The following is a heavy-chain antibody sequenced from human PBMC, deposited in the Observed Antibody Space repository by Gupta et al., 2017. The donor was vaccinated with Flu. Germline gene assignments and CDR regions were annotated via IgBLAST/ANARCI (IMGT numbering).Heavy chain of an antibody. CDR3: ARDPLTGTTRTPNWFDP. V-gene: IGHV1-69*06. D-gene: IGHD1-7*01. J-gene: IGHJ5*02. Sequence: QVQLVQSGAEVKKPGSSVKVSCKASGGTFSSYAISWVRQAPGQGLEWMGGIIPIFGTANYAQKFQGRVTITADKSTSTAYMELSSLRSEDTAVYYCARDPLTGTTRTPNWFDPWGQGTLVTVSS. CDR2: IIPIFGTA. CDR1: GGTFSSYA.